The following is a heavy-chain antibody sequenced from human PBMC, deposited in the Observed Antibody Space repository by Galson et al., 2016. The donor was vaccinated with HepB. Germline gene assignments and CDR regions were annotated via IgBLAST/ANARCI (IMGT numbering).Heavy chain of an antibody. CDR1: GFSLSTSGTR. V-gene: IGHV2-70*04. CDR3: ARMAYGDNYFDY. D-gene: IGHD4-17*01. Sequence: PALVKPTQTLTLTCSFSGFSLSTSGTRVAWIRQPPGRALEWLARIDWDDDTFYKTSLKTRLTVSKDTSKNQVVLTVTNMDPVDTASYYCARMAYGDNYFDYWGQGTLVTVSS. J-gene: IGHJ4*02. CDR2: IDWDDDT.